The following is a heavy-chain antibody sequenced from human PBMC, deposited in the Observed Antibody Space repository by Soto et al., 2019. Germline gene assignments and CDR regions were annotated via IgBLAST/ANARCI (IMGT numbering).Heavy chain of an antibody. J-gene: IGHJ5*02. CDR2: IYSGGTT. V-gene: IGHV3-66*01. D-gene: IGHD3-22*01. CDR3: ARNGDSSDYRGWFDP. CDR1: GFTVSSNY. Sequence: GGSLRLSCSASGFTVSSNYMSWVRQAPGKGLEWVSVIYSGGTTYYADSVKGRFTISRDNSKNTLYLQMNSLRAEDTAVYYCARNGDSSDYRGWFDPWGQGTLVTVSS.